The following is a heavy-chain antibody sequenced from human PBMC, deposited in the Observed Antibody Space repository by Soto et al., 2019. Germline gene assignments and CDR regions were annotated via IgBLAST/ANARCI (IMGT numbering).Heavy chain of an antibody. V-gene: IGHV3-11*01. CDR2: ISNSGTTI. J-gene: IGHJ6*02. D-gene: IGHD3-10*01. CDR3: ARERRPGQYCGLGV. CDR1: GFTFSDYY. Sequence: QVQVVESGGDLVKPGGSLRLSCAASGFTFSDYYMSWVRQAPGKGLEWVSYISNSGTTIYYAVSVQGRFTISRDNAKTSLYLQMNSLRAEDTAVYYCARERRPGQYCGLGVWGQGTTVTVSS.